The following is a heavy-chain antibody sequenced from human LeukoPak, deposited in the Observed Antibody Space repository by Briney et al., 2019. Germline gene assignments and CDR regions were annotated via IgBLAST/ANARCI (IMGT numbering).Heavy chain of an antibody. D-gene: IGHD6-19*01. CDR2: ISSSGSTI. V-gene: IGHV3-11*04. CDR1: GFTFSDYY. CDR3: ASGRGSGWYDY. Sequence: GGSLRPSCAASGFTFSDYYMSWIRQAPGKGLEWVSYISSSGSTIYHADSVKGRFTISRDNAKNSLYLQMNSLRAEDTAVYYCASGRGSGWYDYWGQGTLVTVSS. J-gene: IGHJ4*02.